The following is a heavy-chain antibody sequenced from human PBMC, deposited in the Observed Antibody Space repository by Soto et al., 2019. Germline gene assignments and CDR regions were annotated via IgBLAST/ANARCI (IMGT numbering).Heavy chain of an antibody. CDR1: GGSISSYY. V-gene: IGHV4-59*01. Sequence: ETLSLTCTVSGGSISSYYWSWIRQPPGKGLEWIGYIYYSGSTNYNPSLKSRVTISVDTSKNQFSLKLNSVTAADTAVYYCARDHCSSTSCEGDYYGMDVWGQGTTVTVSS. CDR3: ARDHCSSTSCEGDYYGMDV. J-gene: IGHJ6*02. D-gene: IGHD2-2*01. CDR2: IYYSGST.